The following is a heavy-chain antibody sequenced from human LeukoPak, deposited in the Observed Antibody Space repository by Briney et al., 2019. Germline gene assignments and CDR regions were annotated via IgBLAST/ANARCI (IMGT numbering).Heavy chain of an antibody. D-gene: IGHD5-18*01. CDR3: ARSGLFRGYSYVDY. V-gene: IGHV1-2*02. J-gene: IGHJ4*02. CDR2: INPNSGGT. CDR1: GYTFTGYY. Sequence: ASVKVSCKASGYTFTGYYMHWVRQAPGQGLEWMGWINPNSGGTDYAQKFQGRVTMTRDTSISTAYMELSRLRSDDTAVYYYARSGLFRGYSYVDYWGQGTLVTVST.